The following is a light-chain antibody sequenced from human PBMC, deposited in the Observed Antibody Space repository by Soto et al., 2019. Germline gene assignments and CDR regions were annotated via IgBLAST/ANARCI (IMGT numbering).Light chain of an antibody. CDR2: SNT. CDR3: QSYDRSLSAVV. V-gene: IGLV1-40*01. J-gene: IGLJ2*01. CDR1: SSNIGAGYD. Sequence: QSVLTQPPSVSGAPGQRVATSCTGSSSNIGAGYDVHWYQQFPGRAPKLLIHSNTDRPSGVPDRFSGSKSGTSASLAISGLQAEDEADYYCQSYDRSLSAVVFGGGTKVTVL.